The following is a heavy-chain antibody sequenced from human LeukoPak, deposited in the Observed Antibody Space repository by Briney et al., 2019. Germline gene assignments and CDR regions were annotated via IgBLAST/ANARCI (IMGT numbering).Heavy chain of an antibody. CDR2: IYYSGST. D-gene: IGHD4-23*01. CDR1: GGSISSGDYY. Sequence: SQTLSLTCTVSGGSISSGDYYWSWIRQPPGKGLEWIGYIYYSGSTYYNPSLKSRVTISVDTSKNQFSLKLSSVTAADTAVYYCARELGGNSGGGIDYWGQGTLVTVSS. CDR3: ARELGGNSGGGIDY. J-gene: IGHJ4*02. V-gene: IGHV4-30-4*01.